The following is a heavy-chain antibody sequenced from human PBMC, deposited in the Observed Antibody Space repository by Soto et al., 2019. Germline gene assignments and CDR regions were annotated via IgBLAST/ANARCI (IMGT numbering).Heavy chain of an antibody. CDR2: INPNSGGT. CDR3: ARMVYGESYYYYGMDV. V-gene: IGHV1-2*04. CDR1: GYTFTGYY. D-gene: IGHD2-8*01. J-gene: IGHJ6*02. Sequence: GASVKCSCKASGYTFTGYYMHWVRQAPGQGLEWMGWINPNSGGTNYAQKFQGWVTMTRDTSISTAYMELSRLRSDDTAVYYCARMVYGESYYYYGMDVWGQGTTVTVSS.